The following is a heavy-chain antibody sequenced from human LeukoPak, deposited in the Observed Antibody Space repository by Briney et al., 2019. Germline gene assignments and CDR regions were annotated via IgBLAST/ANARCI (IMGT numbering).Heavy chain of an antibody. CDR1: GFTVSTNY. Sequence: EGSLRLPSAASGFTVSTNYMSWVRQAPGKGLEWVSVIYSGGATFYADSVKGRFTISRDNSRNTLYLQMNSLRAEDTAVYYCARDGAYSYGYSFYFENWGQGTLVTVSS. D-gene: IGHD5-18*01. V-gene: IGHV3-53*01. J-gene: IGHJ4*02. CDR3: ARDGAYSYGYSFYFEN. CDR2: IYSGGAT.